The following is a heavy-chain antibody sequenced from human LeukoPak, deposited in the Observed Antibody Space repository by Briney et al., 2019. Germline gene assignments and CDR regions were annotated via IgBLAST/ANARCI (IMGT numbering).Heavy chain of an antibody. CDR1: GFTFHRYW. CDR2: IKQDGSEK. V-gene: IGHV3-7*01. D-gene: IGHD6-13*01. CDR3: ARGSLEQLSHAIDI. Sequence: GGSLRLFCAASGFTFHRYWMSWVREAPGKGLEWVANIKQDGSEKYYVESVKGRFTISRDNAKNSLYLQMNSLRAEDTAVYYCARGSLEQLSHAIDIWGQGTTVTVSS. J-gene: IGHJ3*02.